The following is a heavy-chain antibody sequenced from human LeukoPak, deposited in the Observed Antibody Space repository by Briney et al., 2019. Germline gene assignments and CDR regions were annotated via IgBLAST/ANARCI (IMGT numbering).Heavy chain of an antibody. J-gene: IGHJ4*02. CDR3: AKAVYCSGGGCYGAPDF. CDR2: ISGSGGST. Sequence: GSLRLSCAASGFTFSSYAMTWVRQAPGKGLEWVSAISGSGGSTYYADSVRGRFPISRDNSKNTLYLQMNSLRAEDTAVYYCAKAVYCSGGGCYGAPDFWGQGTLVTVSS. V-gene: IGHV3-23*01. CDR1: GFTFSSYA. D-gene: IGHD2-15*01.